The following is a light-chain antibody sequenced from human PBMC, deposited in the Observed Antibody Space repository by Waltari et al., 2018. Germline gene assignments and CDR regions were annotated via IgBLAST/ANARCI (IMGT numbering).Light chain of an antibody. CDR1: SSNIGAGYD. V-gene: IGLV1-40*01. J-gene: IGLJ2*01. CDR3: QSYDNSLSTSVV. CDR2: GDT. Sequence: QSVLAQPPSVSGAPGQRVTISCTGSSSNIGAGYDVHRYQKLPGTAPKLLIYGDTNRPSGVPDRFSGSKSGTSASLAIIGLQAEDEADYYCQSYDNSLSTSVVFGGGTKLTVL.